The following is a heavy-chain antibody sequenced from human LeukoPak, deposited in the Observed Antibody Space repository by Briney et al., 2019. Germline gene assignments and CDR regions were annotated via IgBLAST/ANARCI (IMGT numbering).Heavy chain of an antibody. CDR3: ARLTAAGPKPRDC. CDR1: GSTFTGYY. CDR2: FNPNSGGT. J-gene: IGHJ4*02. V-gene: IGHV1-2*02. D-gene: IGHD6-13*01. Sequence: GASVKVSCKASGSTFTGYYMHWGRQAPGQGLGWMGWFNPNSGGTNYAQKFQGRVTMTRDTSISTAYMELSRLRSGDTGVYYCARLTAAGPKPRDCWGQGTLVTVSS.